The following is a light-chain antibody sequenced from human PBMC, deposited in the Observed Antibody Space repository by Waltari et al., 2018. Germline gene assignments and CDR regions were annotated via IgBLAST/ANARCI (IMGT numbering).Light chain of an antibody. CDR1: HSDVGGYEY. Sequence: QSALTQPPSASGSPGQAVTISCAGTHSDVGGYEYVACYQQHPGKAPNLRIFEVPNRPPGVPDRFSGSKSCNTASLTVSGLQTEDEAHYYCSSYAGSNNFAVFGGGTKLTVL. CDR2: EVP. CDR3: SSYAGSNNFAV. J-gene: IGLJ2*01. V-gene: IGLV2-8*01.